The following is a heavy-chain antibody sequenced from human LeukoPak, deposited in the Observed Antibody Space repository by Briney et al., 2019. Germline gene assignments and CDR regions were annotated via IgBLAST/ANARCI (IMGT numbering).Heavy chain of an antibody. J-gene: IGHJ6*03. CDR1: GFTFSSYT. V-gene: IGHV3-48*01. D-gene: IGHD6-25*01. Sequence: GGSLRLSCAASGFTFSSYTMNWVRQPPGKGLEWVSNIGTSSTTIYYADSVKGRFTISRDNAKNSLYLQMNSLRADDTAVYYCARFAAGGSYYYYMDVWGKGTTVTVSS. CDR3: ARFAAGGSYYYYMDV. CDR2: IGTSSTTI.